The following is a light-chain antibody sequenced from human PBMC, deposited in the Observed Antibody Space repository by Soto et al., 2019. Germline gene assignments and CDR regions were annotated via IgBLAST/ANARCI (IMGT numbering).Light chain of an antibody. V-gene: IGLV2-14*01. J-gene: IGLJ1*01. CDR1: TSDDY. CDR3: CSYTTDNSWV. Sequence: QSVLTQPASLSGSPGQSITISCTGTTSDDYVSWHQQSPGKAPKLLIYEVVNRPSEVSDRLSGSKSDSTASLTISGLQADDEAHYYCCSYTTDNSWVFGSGTRSPS. CDR2: EVV.